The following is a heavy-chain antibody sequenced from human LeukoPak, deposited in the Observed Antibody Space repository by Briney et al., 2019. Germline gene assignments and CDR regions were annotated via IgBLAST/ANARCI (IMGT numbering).Heavy chain of an antibody. Sequence: SQTLSLTCTVSGGSISSGGYYWSWIRQPPGKGLEWIGYIYYSGSTNYNPSLKSRVTISVDTSKNQFSLKLSSVTAADTAVYYCASSLAYCGGDCYSLDYWGQGTLVTVSS. V-gene: IGHV4-61*08. CDR1: GGSISSGGYY. CDR2: IYYSGST. J-gene: IGHJ4*02. CDR3: ASSLAYCGGDCYSLDY. D-gene: IGHD2-21*02.